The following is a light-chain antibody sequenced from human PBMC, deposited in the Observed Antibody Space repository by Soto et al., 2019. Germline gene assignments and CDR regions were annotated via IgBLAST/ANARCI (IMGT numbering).Light chain of an antibody. Sequence: QSALTQPASVSGSPGQSITISCTGTSSDVGGYNYVSWYQQHPGKAPKLMIYDVSNRPSGVSNRFSGSKSGNTASLTISGLQAEDEADYYRSSYTSSRTKVFGPGTKVTVL. V-gene: IGLV2-14*01. CDR2: DVS. J-gene: IGLJ1*01. CDR1: SSDVGGYNY. CDR3: SSYTSSRTKV.